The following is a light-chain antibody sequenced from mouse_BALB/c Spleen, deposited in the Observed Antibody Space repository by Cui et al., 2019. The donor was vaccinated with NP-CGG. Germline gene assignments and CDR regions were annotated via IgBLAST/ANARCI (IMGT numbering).Light chain of an antibody. Sequence: QAVVTQESALTTSPGETVTLTFRSSTGAVTTSNYANWVQEKPDHLFTGLIGGTNNRAPRVPARFSGSLIGDKAALTITGAQTEDEAIYFCALWYSNHWVFGGGTKLTVL. CDR1: TGAVTTSNY. V-gene: IGLV1*01. CDR3: ALWYSNHWV. J-gene: IGLJ1*01. CDR2: GTN.